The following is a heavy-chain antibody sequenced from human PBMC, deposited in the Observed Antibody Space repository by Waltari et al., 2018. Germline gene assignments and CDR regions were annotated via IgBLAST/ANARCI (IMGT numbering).Heavy chain of an antibody. Sequence: EVQLVESGGGLVQPGGSLRLSCAASGFSFGDYWLHWVRQAPGKGQEWVSRINIDGGYISYTDSVKGRFTISRDNAKNTLFLQLNSLRVEDTAVYYCARKGGRGYPYGPFYYDNWGQGTLVTVSP. CDR3: ARKGGRGYPYGPFYYDN. D-gene: IGHD5-18*01. J-gene: IGHJ4*02. CDR2: INIDGGYI. V-gene: IGHV3-74*01. CDR1: GFSFGDYW.